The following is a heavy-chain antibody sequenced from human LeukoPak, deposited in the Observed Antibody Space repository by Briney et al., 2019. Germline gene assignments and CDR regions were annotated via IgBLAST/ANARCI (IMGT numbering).Heavy chain of an antibody. V-gene: IGHV4-34*01. J-gene: IGHJ4*02. D-gene: IGHD5-12*01. CDR2: INHSGST. CDR3: ARVGGLRSFYFDY. CDR1: GGSFSGYY. Sequence: PSETLSFTCAVYGGSFSGYYWSWIRQPPGKGLEWIGEINHSGSTNYNPSLKSRVTISVDTSKNQFSLKLSSVTAADTAVYYCARVGGLRSFYFDYWGQGTLVTVSS.